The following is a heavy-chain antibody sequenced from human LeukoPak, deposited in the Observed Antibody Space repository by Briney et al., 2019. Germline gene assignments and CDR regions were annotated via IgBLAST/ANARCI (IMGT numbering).Heavy chain of an antibody. V-gene: IGHV3-21*01. D-gene: IGHD6-19*01. CDR3: ARDLTYGWGYYFGLDV. CDR2: ITSTSNYI. Sequence: PGGSLRLSCAASGFTFSNYSMNWVRQAPGKGLEWVSSITSTSNYIYYADSVKGRFTISRDNAKNSLYLQMNSLRAEDTAVYYCARDLTYGWGYYFGLDVWGQGSKVTVSS. J-gene: IGHJ6*02. CDR1: GFTFSNYS.